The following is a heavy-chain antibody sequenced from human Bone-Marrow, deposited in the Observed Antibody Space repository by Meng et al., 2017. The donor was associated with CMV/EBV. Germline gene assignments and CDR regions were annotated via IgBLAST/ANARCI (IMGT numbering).Heavy chain of an antibody. CDR3: ARDRCSSTSCPHFDY. J-gene: IGHJ4*02. D-gene: IGHD2-2*01. CDR2: INPSGGST. CDR1: GYTFTSYY. Sequence: ASVKVSCKASGYTFTSYYMHWVRQAPGQGLEWMGIINPSGGSTSYAQKLQGRVTMTTDTSTSTAYMELRSLRSDDTAVYYCARDRCSSTSCPHFDYWGQGKLVNFAS. V-gene: IGHV1-46*01.